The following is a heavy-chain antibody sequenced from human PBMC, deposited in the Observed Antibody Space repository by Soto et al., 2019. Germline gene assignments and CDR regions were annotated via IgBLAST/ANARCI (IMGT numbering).Heavy chain of an antibody. J-gene: IGHJ6*02. D-gene: IGHD4-4*01. Sequence: QVQLQQWGAGLLKPSETLSLTCAVYGGSFSGYYWSWIRQPPRKGLEWNGEINHSGSTNYNQSLKNRDTISVDTSKNEFSLKLSSVTAADTAVDYCARGTPRGYSNYVAWRGYYYGMDVGGQGTTVTGSS. CDR3: ARGTPRGYSNYVAWRGYYYGMDV. CDR1: GGSFSGYY. V-gene: IGHV4-34*01. CDR2: INHSGST.